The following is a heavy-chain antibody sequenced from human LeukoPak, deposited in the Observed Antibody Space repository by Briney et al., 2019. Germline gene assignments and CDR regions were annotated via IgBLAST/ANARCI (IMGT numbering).Heavy chain of an antibody. CDR3: ARSAVLRFLSI. Sequence: ASVKVSCKASGYTFTGYYMHWVRQAPGQGLEWMGWINPIFGTANYAQKFQGRVTITADESTSTAYMELSSLRSEDTAVYYCARSAVLRFLSIWGQGTLVTVSS. D-gene: IGHD3-3*01. J-gene: IGHJ4*02. CDR2: INPIFGTA. CDR1: GYTFTGYY. V-gene: IGHV1-69*13.